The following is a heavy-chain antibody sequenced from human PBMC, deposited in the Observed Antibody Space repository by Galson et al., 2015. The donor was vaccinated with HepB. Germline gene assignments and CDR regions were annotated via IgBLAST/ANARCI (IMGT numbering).Heavy chain of an antibody. CDR2: ITSGGGST. CDR3: ARSYYNPFDY. J-gene: IGHJ2*01. D-gene: IGHD3-22*01. Sequence: SLRLSCAASGFTFSSYAMSWVRQAPGKGLEWVSGITSGGGSTYYADSVKGRFTISRDNSKNTLYLQMNSLRAEDTAVYYCARSYYNPFDYWGRGTLVTVSS. CDR1: GFTFSSYA. V-gene: IGHV3-23*01.